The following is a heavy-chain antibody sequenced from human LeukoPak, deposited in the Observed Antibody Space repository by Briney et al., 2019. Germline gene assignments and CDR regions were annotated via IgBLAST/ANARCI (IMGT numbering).Heavy chain of an antibody. CDR1: GGTFSSYA. CDR2: VIPIFGTA. J-gene: IGHJ3*02. Sequence: SVKVSCKASGGTFSSYAISWVRQAPGQGLEWMGGVIPIFGTAYYAQKFQGRVTITADESTSTAYMELSSLRSEDTAVYYCARGLADDAFDIWGQGTVVTVSS. CDR3: ARGLADDAFDI. V-gene: IGHV1-69*13.